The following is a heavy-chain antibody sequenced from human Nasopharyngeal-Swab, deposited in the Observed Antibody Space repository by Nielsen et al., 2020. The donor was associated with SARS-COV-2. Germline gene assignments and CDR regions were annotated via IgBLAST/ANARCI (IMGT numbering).Heavy chain of an antibody. Sequence: GEPLKISCAASGFTFSDYPMYWLRQAPGQGLEWVAVITYVGRHAAYADSVRGRFTISRDNSNNTLYLQMNSLRADDTAVYYCARDRGYSGYIIDYWGQGTLVTVSS. V-gene: IGHV3-30*04. CDR1: GFTFSDYP. CDR2: ITYVGRHA. J-gene: IGHJ4*02. D-gene: IGHD5-12*01. CDR3: ARDRGYSGYIIDY.